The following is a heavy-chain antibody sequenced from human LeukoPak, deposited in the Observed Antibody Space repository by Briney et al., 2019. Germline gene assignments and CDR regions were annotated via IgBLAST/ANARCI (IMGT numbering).Heavy chain of an antibody. J-gene: IGHJ4*02. D-gene: IGHD3-22*01. CDR1: GYTFTSYA. CDR3: ARDGALYYDNSGYLFDY. Sequence: GASVKVSCKASGYTFTSYAMHWVRQAPGQRLEWMGWISTYNGSTNYAQKLQGRVTMTTDTSTNTAYMELRSLRSDDTAVYYCARDGALYYDNSGYLFDYWGQGTLVTVSS. V-gene: IGHV1-18*01. CDR2: ISTYNGST.